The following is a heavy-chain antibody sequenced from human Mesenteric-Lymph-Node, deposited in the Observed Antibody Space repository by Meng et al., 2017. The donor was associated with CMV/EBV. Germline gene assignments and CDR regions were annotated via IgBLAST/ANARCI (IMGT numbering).Heavy chain of an antibody. J-gene: IGHJ5*02. CDR2: INWSGDNP. D-gene: IGHD4-23*01. V-gene: IGHV3-20*04. CDR3: GKDVTPGGLDH. CDR1: GFNFDDYG. Sequence: GESLKISCAVSGFNFDDYGMSWVRQAPGKGLEWVCGINWSGDNPDYTDSVKGRFTISRDNAKNSLYLQLNSLRPEDTAFYYCGKDVTPGGLDHLGQGTLVTVSS.